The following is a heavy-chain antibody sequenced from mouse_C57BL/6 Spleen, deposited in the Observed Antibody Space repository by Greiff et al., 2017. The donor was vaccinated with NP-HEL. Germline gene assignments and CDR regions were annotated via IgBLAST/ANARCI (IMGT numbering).Heavy chain of an antibody. V-gene: IGHV5-6*01. Sequence: EVKLVESGGDLVKPGGSLKLSCAASGFTFSSYGMSWVRQTPAKRLEWVATISSGGSYTYYPDSVKGRFTISRDNAKNTLYLQMSSLKSEDTAMYYCARQGGSRTFFDYWGQGTTLTVSS. CDR3: ARQGGSRTFFDY. CDR1: GFTFSSYG. CDR2: ISSGGSYT. D-gene: IGHD1-1*02. J-gene: IGHJ2*01.